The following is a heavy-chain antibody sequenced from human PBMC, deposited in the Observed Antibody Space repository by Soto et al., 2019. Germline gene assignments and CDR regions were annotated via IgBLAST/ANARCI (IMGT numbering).Heavy chain of an antibody. CDR3: ARACSGGSCSLDY. D-gene: IGHD2-15*01. CDR2: IWYDGSNK. Sequence: PGGSLRLSCAASGFTFSSYGMHWVRQAPGKGLEWVAVIWYDGSNKYYADSVKGRFTISRDNSKNTLYLQMNSLRAEDTAVYYCARACSGGSCSLDYWGQGTLVTVSS. J-gene: IGHJ4*02. CDR1: GFTFSSYG. V-gene: IGHV3-33*01.